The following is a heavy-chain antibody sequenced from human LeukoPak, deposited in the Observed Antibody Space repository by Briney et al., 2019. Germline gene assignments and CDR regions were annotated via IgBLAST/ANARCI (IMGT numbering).Heavy chain of an antibody. V-gene: IGHV4-39*07. J-gene: IGHJ4*02. D-gene: IGHD3-22*01. CDR3: ARDRTYYYDSSGYLN. Sequence: PSDTLSLTCSVSGGSISSSVHYWAWIRQPPGKGLEWIGSIYYSGSTYYNPSLKSRVTISVDTSKNQFSLKLSSVTAADTAVYYCARDRTYYYDSSGYLNWGQGTLVTVSS. CDR1: GGSISSSVHY. CDR2: IYYSGST.